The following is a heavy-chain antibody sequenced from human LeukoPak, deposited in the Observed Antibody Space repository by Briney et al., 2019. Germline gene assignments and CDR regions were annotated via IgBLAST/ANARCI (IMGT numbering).Heavy chain of an antibody. CDR1: GFTFSSYG. J-gene: IGHJ6*03. CDR2: IRYDGSNK. CDR3: AKCSSTSCYYYYYYMDV. Sequence: GGSLGLSCAASGFTFSSYGMHWVRQAPGKGLEWVAFIRYDGSNKYYADSVKGRFTISRDNSKNTLYLQMNSLRAEDTAVYYCAKCSSTSCYYYYYYMDVWGKGTTVAISS. V-gene: IGHV3-30*02. D-gene: IGHD2-2*01.